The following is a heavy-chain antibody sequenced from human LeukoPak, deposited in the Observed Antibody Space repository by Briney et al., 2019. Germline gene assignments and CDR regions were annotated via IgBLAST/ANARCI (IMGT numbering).Heavy chain of an antibody. D-gene: IGHD3-10*01. CDR3: ARKAGYYYGSGDY. Sequence: GGSLRLSCAASGFTFDDYAMHWVRQAPGKGLEWVSGISWNSGTIAYADSVKGRFTISRDNSKNTLYLQMNSLRAEDTALYYCARKAGYYYGSGDYWGQGTLVTVSS. V-gene: IGHV3-9*01. J-gene: IGHJ4*02. CDR1: GFTFDDYA. CDR2: ISWNSGTI.